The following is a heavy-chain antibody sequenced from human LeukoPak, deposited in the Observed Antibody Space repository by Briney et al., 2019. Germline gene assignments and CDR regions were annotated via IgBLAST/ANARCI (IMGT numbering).Heavy chain of an antibody. J-gene: IGHJ5*02. CDR3: ARETYYYDSSGYRWFDP. CDR1: GFTVSSNY. Sequence: GGSLRLSCAASGFTVSSNYMSWVRQAPGKGLEWVSVIYSGGSTYYADSVKGRFTISRDNSKNTLYLQMNSLRAEDTAVYYCARETYYYDSSGYRWFDPWGQGTLVTVSS. V-gene: IGHV3-66*01. CDR2: IYSGGST. D-gene: IGHD3-22*01.